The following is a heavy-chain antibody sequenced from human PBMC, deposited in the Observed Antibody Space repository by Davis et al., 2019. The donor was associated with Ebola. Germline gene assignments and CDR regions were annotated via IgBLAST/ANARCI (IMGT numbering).Heavy chain of an antibody. CDR1: GGTFSSYA. J-gene: IGHJ4*02. CDR2: IIPILGIA. V-gene: IGHV1-69*04. Sequence: AASVKVSCKASGGTFSSYAISCVRQAPGQGLEWMGRIIPILGIANYAQKFQGRVTITADKSTSTAYMELSSLRSEDTAVYYCAALDSSSWYGRLWDYWGQGTLVTVSS. D-gene: IGHD6-13*01. CDR3: AALDSSSWYGRLWDY.